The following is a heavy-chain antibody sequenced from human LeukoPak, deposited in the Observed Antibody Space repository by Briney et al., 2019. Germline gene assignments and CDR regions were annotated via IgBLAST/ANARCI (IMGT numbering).Heavy chain of an antibody. CDR2: IYTSGST. D-gene: IGHD1-1*01. CDR1: GGSISSGSYY. J-gene: IGHJ6*03. V-gene: IGHV4-61*02. Sequence: PSETLSLTCTVSGGSISSGSYYWSWIRQPAGKGLEWIGRIYTSGSTNYNPSLKSRVTISVDTSKNQFSLKLSSVTAADTAMYYCARGESGTSTLYYYYYYMDVWGKGTTVTVSS. CDR3: ARGESGTSTLYYYYYYMDV.